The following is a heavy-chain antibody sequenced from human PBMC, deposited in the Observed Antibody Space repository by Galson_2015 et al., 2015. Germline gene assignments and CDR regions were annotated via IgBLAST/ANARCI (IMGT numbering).Heavy chain of an antibody. CDR2: ISSDGSNK. D-gene: IGHD1-26*01. Sequence: SLRLSCAASGFTFSSYAMHWVRQAPGKGLEWVAGISSDGSNKYYADSVKGRFTISRDNSKNTLYLQMNSLRAEDTAVYYCARGIRGATTYDAFDLSGQGTLVTLSS. CDR3: ARGIRGATTYDAFDL. CDR1: GFTFSSYA. V-gene: IGHV3-30-3*01. J-gene: IGHJ3*01.